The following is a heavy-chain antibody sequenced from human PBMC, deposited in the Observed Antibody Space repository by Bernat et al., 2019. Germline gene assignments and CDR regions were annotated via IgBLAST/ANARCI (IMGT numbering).Heavy chain of an antibody. CDR2: IKRKNDGGTT. CDR1: GFSFSNAW. D-gene: IGHD2-8*01. CDR3: TTGYCSNGVCYTYFDH. J-gene: IGHJ4*02. Sequence: EVQLVESGGGLVKPGGSLRLSCAASGFSFSNAWMSWVRQAPGKGLEWVGRIKRKNDGGTTDYAEPVKGRFTIASDDANTTLYLQMNSLKTEDTAVYYCTTGYCSNGVCYTYFDHWGQGTLVTVSS. V-gene: IGHV3-15*01.